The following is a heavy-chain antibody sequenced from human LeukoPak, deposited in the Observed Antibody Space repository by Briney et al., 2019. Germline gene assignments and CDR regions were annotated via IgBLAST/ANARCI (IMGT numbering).Heavy chain of an antibody. CDR3: ARRKNSIYAFDI. D-gene: IGHD3-9*01. V-gene: IGHV4-59*01. Sequence: SETLSLTCTVSGGSISSYYWSWIRQPPGKGLEWIGYIYYSGSTNYNPSLKSRVTISVDTSKNQFSLKLSSVTAADTAVYYCARRKNSIYAFDIWGQGTMVTVSS. CDR2: IYYSGST. CDR1: GGSISSYY. J-gene: IGHJ3*02.